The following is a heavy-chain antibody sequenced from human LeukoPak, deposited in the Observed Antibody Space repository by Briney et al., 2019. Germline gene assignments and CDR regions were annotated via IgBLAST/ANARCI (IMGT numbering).Heavy chain of an antibody. V-gene: IGHV1-18*01. CDR1: GYTFTSYG. CDR2: ISAYNGNT. D-gene: IGHD6-13*01. J-gene: IGHJ4*02. Sequence: ASVKVSCKASGYTFTSYGISWVRQAPGQGLEWMGWISAYNGNTNYAQKFQDRVTMTGDTSTSTVYMELSSLRSEDTAVYYCARDLFIATSGEGPGYWGQGTLVTVSS. CDR3: ARDLFIATSGEGPGY.